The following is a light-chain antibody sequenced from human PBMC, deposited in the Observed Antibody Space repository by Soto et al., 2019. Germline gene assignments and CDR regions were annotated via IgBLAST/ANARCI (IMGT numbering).Light chain of an antibody. CDR3: QQSSSTPWT. J-gene: IGKJ1*01. CDR2: GAS. V-gene: IGKV1-39*01. Sequence: DIQMTQSPSSLSASVGDRVTITCRASQIISTYLHWYQHKPGEAPRLLIYGASTLQSGVPSRFSGSGSGTDLSLTISGLKPEDFATYFCQQSSSTPWTFGQGTKVEIK. CDR1: QIISTY.